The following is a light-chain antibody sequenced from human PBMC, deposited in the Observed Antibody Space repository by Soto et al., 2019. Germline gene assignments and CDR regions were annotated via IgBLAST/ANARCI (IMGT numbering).Light chain of an antibody. CDR1: SSDVGSYNL. CDR2: EVS. J-gene: IGLJ1*01. Sequence: HSVLTKPASVSGCPGQSITICCTGTSSDVGSYNLVSWYQQHPGKAPKLMIYEVSKRPSGVSNRFSGSKSGNTASLTISGLQAEDEADYYCCSYAGSSTFYVFGTGTKVTVL. V-gene: IGLV2-23*02. CDR3: CSYAGSSTFYV.